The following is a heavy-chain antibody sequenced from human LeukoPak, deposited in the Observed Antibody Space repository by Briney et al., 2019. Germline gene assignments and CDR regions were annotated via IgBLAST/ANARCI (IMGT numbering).Heavy chain of an antibody. D-gene: IGHD5-18*01. V-gene: IGHV4-39*07. Sequence: SETLSLTCSVSGDSISNSLYYWGWIRQPPGKGLEWIGNIYYSGSTYFNTSLKSRVTILLDTSKNQFSLKLSSVTAADTAVYYCARRVRIQLWFRKGGYFDYWGQGTLVTVSS. CDR1: GDSISNSLYY. CDR3: ARRVRIQLWFRKGGYFDY. CDR2: IYYSGST. J-gene: IGHJ4*02.